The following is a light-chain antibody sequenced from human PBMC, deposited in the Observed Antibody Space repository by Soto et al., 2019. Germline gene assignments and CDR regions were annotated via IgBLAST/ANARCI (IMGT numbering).Light chain of an antibody. V-gene: IGKV3-20*01. Sequence: DIVLTQSPGTLYLSPGERATLSCRASQRVSRSYLAWFQQKPGQAPRLIIYGASSRETGIPDRFSGSGAGTEFTLTISRLEPEDFEVDDCQQYGSSTRTFGQGTKVDIK. CDR1: QRVSRSY. J-gene: IGKJ1*01. CDR3: QQYGSSTRT. CDR2: GAS.